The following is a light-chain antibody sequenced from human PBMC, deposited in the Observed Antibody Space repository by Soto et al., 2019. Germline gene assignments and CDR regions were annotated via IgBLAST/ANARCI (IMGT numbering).Light chain of an antibody. CDR2: NDS. J-gene: IGLJ2*01. CDR1: NLGGKS. V-gene: IGLV3-21*02. Sequence: SYELTQPPSVSVAPGQTAKITCGGDNLGGKSVHWYHQRPGQAPVLVVYNDSDRPSGIPNRFSGSKSGNAATLTISRAAAGDEADYYCQVWDSSSHSVVFGGGTKLTVL. CDR3: QVWDSSSHSVV.